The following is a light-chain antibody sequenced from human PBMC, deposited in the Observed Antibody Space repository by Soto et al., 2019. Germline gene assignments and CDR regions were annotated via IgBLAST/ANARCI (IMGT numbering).Light chain of an antibody. CDR3: QQYNNWPPWT. V-gene: IGKV3-15*01. J-gene: IGKJ1*01. CDR1: QSISNN. Sequence: IMMTQSPATLSVYPGERATLSCRASQSISNNLAWYQQKPGQAPRVLIYDASTRATGIPARFSGSGSGTEFTLTISGLQSEDFAVYYCQQYNNWPPWTFGQGTKVEIK. CDR2: DAS.